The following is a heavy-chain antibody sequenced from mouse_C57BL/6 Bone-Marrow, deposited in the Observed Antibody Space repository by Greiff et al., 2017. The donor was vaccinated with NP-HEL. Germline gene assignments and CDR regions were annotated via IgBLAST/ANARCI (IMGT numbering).Heavy chain of an antibody. J-gene: IGHJ3*01. CDR3: ARRNYYGNFMFAY. D-gene: IGHD2-1*01. CDR1: GYTFTSYW. Sequence: VQLQESGTELVKPGASVKLSCKASGYTFTSYWMHWVKQRPGQGLEWIGNINPSNGGTNYNEKFKSKATLTVDKSSSTAYMQLSSLTSEDSAVYYCARRNYYGNFMFAYWGQGTLVTVSA. CDR2: INPSNGGT. V-gene: IGHV1-53*01.